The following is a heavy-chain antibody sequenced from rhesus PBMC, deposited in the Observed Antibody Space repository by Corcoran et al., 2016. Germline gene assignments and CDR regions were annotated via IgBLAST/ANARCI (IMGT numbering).Heavy chain of an antibody. D-gene: IGHD7-45*01. CDR1: GYSFTSYW. V-gene: IGHV5-2*01. CDR2: IDPSESDT. CDR3: AKASGDLRYFDL. J-gene: IGHJ2*01. Sequence: EVQLVQSGAEVKRPGESLKISCKTSGYSFTSYWISWVRQMPGKGLEWMGAIDPSESDTRYSPSFQGQVTISADKSISTTYLQWSSLKASDSATYYCAKASGDLRYFDLWGPGTPITISS.